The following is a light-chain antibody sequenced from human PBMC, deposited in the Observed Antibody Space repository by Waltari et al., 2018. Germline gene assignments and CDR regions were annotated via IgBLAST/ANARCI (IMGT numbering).Light chain of an antibody. CDR1: ISDVGGYNY. V-gene: IGLV2-14*03. CDR2: DVS. Sequence: QSALTQPASVSGSPGQSITISCTGTISDVGGYNYVSWYQQHPGKAPKLMIYDVSNRPSGVSNRFSGSKSGNTASLTISGLQAEDEADYYCSSYTSSTVVFGGGTKLTVL. CDR3: SSYTSSTVV. J-gene: IGLJ2*01.